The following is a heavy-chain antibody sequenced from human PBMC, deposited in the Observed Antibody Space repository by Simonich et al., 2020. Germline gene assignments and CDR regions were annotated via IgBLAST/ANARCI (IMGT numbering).Heavy chain of an antibody. V-gene: IGHV3-7*01. CDR1: GFTFSSYW. Sequence: EVQLVESGGGLVQPGGFLRLSCAASGFTFSSYWMSWVRQAPGKGLEWVANKKQDGREKYYVDSGKGRFTISRDNAKNSLYLQMNSLRAEDTAVYYCARDREVYGSGSYYNYWGQGTLVTVSS. CDR2: KKQDGREK. D-gene: IGHD3-10*01. CDR3: ARDREVYGSGSYYNY. J-gene: IGHJ4*02.